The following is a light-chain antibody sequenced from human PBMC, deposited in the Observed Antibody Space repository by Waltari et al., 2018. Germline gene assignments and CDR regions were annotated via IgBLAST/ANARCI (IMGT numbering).Light chain of an antibody. Sequence: DIVMTQSPDFQSVTPNERVTITCRASRAIGRSLHWYQHKPGQPPKLLIPSRSGSFSGVPSRFTGSGSGTEFTLTIDSLEAEDVATYFCHQSTSVPHTFGQGTKLEIK. CDR1: RAIGRS. CDR3: HQSTSVPHT. J-gene: IGKJ2*01. CDR2: SRS. V-gene: IGKV6-21*01.